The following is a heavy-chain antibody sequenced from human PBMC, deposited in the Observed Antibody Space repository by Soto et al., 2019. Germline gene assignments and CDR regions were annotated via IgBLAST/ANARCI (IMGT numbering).Heavy chain of an antibody. V-gene: IGHV4-31*03. D-gene: IGHD2-21*02. CDR1: GGSISSGGYY. Sequence: PSETLSLTCTVSGGSISSGGYYWSWIRQHPGKGLEWIGYIYYSGSTYYNPSLKSRVTISVDTSKNQFSLKLSSVTAADTAVYYCARDSYCGGDCYRRDYYYYGMDVWGQGTTVTVSS. CDR2: IYYSGST. J-gene: IGHJ6*02. CDR3: ARDSYCGGDCYRRDYYYYGMDV.